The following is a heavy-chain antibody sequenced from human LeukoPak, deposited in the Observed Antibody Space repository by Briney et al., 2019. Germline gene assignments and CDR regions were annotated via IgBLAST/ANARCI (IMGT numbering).Heavy chain of an antibody. CDR2: IGTAGDT. CDR1: GFTFSSYD. D-gene: IGHD3-22*01. J-gene: IGHJ4*02. CDR3: ARPRYYYDSSGYYASYYFDY. Sequence: GGSLRLSCAASGFTFSSYDMHWVRQATGKGLEWVSAIGTAGDTYYPGSVKGRFTISRENAKNSLYLQMNSLRAGDTAVYYCARPRYYYDSSGYYASYYFDYWGQGTLVTVSS. V-gene: IGHV3-13*01.